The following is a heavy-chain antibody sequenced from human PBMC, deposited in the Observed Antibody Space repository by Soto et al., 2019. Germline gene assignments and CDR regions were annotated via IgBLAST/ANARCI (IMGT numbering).Heavy chain of an antibody. CDR3: AWGRGRDIAAAGDAFDI. V-gene: IGHV3-23*01. J-gene: IGHJ3*02. CDR1: GFTFSSYA. CDR2: ISGSGGST. D-gene: IGHD6-13*01. Sequence: GGSLRLSCAASGFTFSSYAMSWVRQAPGKGLEWVSAISGSGGSTYYADSVKGRFTISRDNSKNTLDLQMNSLRAEDTAVYYCAWGRGRDIAAAGDAFDIWGQGTMVTVSS.